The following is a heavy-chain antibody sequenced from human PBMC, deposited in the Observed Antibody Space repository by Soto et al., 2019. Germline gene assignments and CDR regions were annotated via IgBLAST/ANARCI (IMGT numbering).Heavy chain of an antibody. CDR1: GYTFTSYG. D-gene: IGHD3-9*01. CDR3: ARDQATYYDILTGSPGFDP. CDR2: ISAYNGNT. Sequence: ASVKVSCKASGYTFTSYGISWVRQAPGQGLEWVGWISAYNGNTNYAQKLQGRVTMTTDTSTSTAYMELRSLRSDDTAVYYCARDQATYYDILTGSPGFDPWGQGTLVTVSS. J-gene: IGHJ5*02. V-gene: IGHV1-18*01.